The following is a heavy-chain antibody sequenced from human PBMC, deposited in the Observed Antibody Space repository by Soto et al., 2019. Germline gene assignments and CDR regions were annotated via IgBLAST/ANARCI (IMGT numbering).Heavy chain of an antibody. CDR2: INHRGST. V-gene: IGHV4-34*01. D-gene: IGHD2-2*01. CDR1: GRSFSDYY. Sequence: PSDTLSLTCAVCGRSFSDYYWCWIRQPPGKGLEWIGEINHRGSTNYNPSLKSRVTISVDTSKNQFSLKLSSVTAADTAVYYCAKGNTVVVPAAPSPTWFDPWGQGTLVTVSS. J-gene: IGHJ5*02. CDR3: AKGNTVVVPAAPSPTWFDP.